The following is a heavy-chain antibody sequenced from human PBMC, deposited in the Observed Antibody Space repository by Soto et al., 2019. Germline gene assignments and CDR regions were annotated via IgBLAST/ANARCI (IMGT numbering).Heavy chain of an antibody. CDR2: TSFSGYT. CDR3: VRGGNPYHYATSGPGTFDK. CDR1: GDSVSGGDSY. D-gene: IGHD3-22*01. J-gene: IGHJ4*02. V-gene: IGHV4-30-4*01. Sequence: QVQLQESGPGLVKPSQTLSLTCTVSGDSVSGGDSYWSWIRQPPGKALEWIGYTSFSGYTSYTPSLQSRVTISVDMSKSQFSLRLTSVTAAHTAIYYCVRGGNPYHYATSGPGTFDKWGQGTLVSVSS.